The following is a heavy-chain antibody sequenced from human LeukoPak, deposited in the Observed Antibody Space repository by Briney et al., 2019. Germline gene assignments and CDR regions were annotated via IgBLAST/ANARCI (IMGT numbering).Heavy chain of an antibody. CDR2: IYYSGST. D-gene: IGHD5-24*01. V-gene: IGHV4-59*01. Sequence: PSETLSLTCTVSGGSISSYYWSWIRQPPGKGLEWIGYIYYSGSTNYNPSLKSRVTISVDTSKNQFSLKLSSVTAADTAVYYCARLYPRMATQPFFDYWGQGTLVTVSS. CDR3: ARLYPRMATQPFFDY. CDR1: GGSISSYY. J-gene: IGHJ4*02.